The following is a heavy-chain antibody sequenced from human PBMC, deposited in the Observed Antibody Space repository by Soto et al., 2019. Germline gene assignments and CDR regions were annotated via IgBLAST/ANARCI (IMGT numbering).Heavy chain of an antibody. CDR1: GYTFTGYY. CDR3: AREEAVAGTGGWSWGYGMDV. D-gene: IGHD6-19*01. Sequence: QVQLVQSGAEVKKPGASVKVSCKASGYTFTGYYMHWVRQAPGQGLEWMGWNNPNSGGTNYAQKFQGRVTMTRDTSISTAYMELSRLRSDDTAVYYCAREEAVAGTGGWSWGYGMDVWGQGTTVTVSS. CDR2: NNPNSGGT. J-gene: IGHJ6*02. V-gene: IGHV1-2*02.